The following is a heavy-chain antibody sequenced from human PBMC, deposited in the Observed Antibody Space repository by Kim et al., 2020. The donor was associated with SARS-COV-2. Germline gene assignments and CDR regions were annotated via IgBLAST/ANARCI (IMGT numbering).Heavy chain of an antibody. Sequence: GGSLRLSCAASGFTFSSYGMHWVRQAPGKGLEWVAVIWYDGSNKYYADSVKGRFTISRDNSKNTRYLQMNSLRAEDTAVYYCARGPDIVADYYFDYWGQGTLVTVSS. J-gene: IGHJ4*02. V-gene: IGHV3-33*01. D-gene: IGHD2-15*01. CDR3: ARGPDIVADYYFDY. CDR1: GFTFSSYG. CDR2: IWYDGSNK.